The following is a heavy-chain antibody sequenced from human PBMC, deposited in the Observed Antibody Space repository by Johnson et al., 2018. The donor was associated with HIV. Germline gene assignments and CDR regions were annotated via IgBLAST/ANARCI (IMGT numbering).Heavy chain of an antibody. CDR1: GFTFSSYG. CDR3: AKGHSSGYPKDAFDI. D-gene: IGHD3-22*01. Sequence: QVQLMESGGGVVQPGRSLRLSCAASGFTFSSYGMHWVRQAPGKGLEWVAVISYDGSNKYYAESVKGRFTISRDNSKNTLYLQMNSLRTEDTAMYYCAKGHSSGYPKDAFDIWGRGTIVTVSS. CDR2: ISYDGSNK. J-gene: IGHJ3*02. V-gene: IGHV3-30*18.